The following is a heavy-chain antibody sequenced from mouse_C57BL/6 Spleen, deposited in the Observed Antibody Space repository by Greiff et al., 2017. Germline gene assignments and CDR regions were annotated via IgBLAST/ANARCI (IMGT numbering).Heavy chain of an antibody. CDR3: AGYGPGYFDY. CDR2: INPSTGGT. V-gene: IGHV1-42*01. CDR1: GYSFTGYY. J-gene: IGHJ2*01. Sequence: EVQLQQSGPELVKPGASVKISCKASGYSFTGYYMNWVKQSPEKSLEWIGEINPSTGGTTYNQKFKAKAILTVDKSSSTAYMQLKSLTSEDSAVYYCAGYGPGYFDYWGQGTTLTVSS. D-gene: IGHD2-2*01.